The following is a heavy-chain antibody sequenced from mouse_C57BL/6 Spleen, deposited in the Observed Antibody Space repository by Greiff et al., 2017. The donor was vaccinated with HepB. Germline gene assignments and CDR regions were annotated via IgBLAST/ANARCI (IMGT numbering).Heavy chain of an antibody. CDR1: GFTFSDYY. J-gene: IGHJ1*03. Sequence: EVQRVESEGGLVQPGSSMKLSCTASGFTFSDYYMAWVRQVPEKGLEWVANINYDGSSTYYLDSLKSRFIISRDNAKNILYLQMSSLKSEDTATYYCARGLLEGYFDVWGTGTTVTVSS. V-gene: IGHV5-16*01. D-gene: IGHD2-10*01. CDR2: INYDGSST. CDR3: ARGLLEGYFDV.